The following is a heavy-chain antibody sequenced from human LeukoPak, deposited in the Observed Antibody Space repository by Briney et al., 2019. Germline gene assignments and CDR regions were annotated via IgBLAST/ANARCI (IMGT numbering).Heavy chain of an antibody. D-gene: IGHD5-12*01. V-gene: IGHV3-30*18. J-gene: IGHJ4*02. Sequence: GGSLRLSCAASGFTFSNYGMHWVRQAPGKGLEWVAVISYDGGHKYYADSVKGRFTISRDNSKNTLYLQMNSLRAEDTAVYYCAKGQRRHVDIVATTPFDYWGQGTLVTVSS. CDR1: GFTFSNYG. CDR3: AKGQRRHVDIVATTPFDY. CDR2: ISYDGGHK.